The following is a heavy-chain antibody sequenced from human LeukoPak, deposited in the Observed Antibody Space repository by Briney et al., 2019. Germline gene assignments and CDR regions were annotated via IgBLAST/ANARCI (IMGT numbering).Heavy chain of an antibody. J-gene: IGHJ4*02. CDR3: AGAGYSSSWYVGGY. V-gene: IGHV3-23*01. Sequence: PGGSLRLSCAASGFTFSSYAMSWVRQAPGKELEWVSAISGSGGSTYYADSVKGRFTISRDNSKNTLYLQMNSLRAEDTAVYYCAGAGYSSSWYVGGYWGQGTLVTVSS. CDR2: ISGSGGST. CDR1: GFTFSSYA. D-gene: IGHD6-13*01.